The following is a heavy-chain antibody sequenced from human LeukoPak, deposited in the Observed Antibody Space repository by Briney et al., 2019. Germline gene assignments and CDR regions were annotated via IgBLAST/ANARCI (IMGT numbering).Heavy chain of an antibody. CDR3: ARDFGPYGMDV. Sequence: GGSLRLSCAASGFTPSSYWMHWVRQAPGKGLVWVSRINSDGSRTYYADSVKGRFTISRDNAKNTLYLQMNSLRAEDTAVYYCARDFGPYGMDVWGQGTTVTVSS. CDR2: INSDGSRT. J-gene: IGHJ6*02. D-gene: IGHD3-16*01. CDR1: GFTPSSYW. V-gene: IGHV3-74*01.